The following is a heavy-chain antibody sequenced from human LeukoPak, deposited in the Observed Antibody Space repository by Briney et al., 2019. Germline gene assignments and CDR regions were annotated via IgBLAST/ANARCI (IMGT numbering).Heavy chain of an antibody. CDR1: VFSFSTYF. CDR3: VRDQRGGSSGYYDS. J-gene: IGHJ4*02. V-gene: IGHV3-64D*06. Sequence: PGGSLRLSCSASVFSFSTYFMHCVRQAPGKGLECVSAITGSGGSTYYADSVKGRFTISRDNSKNTLYLQMSSLRAEDTAVYYCVRDQRGGSSGYYDSWGQGTLVTVSS. D-gene: IGHD3-22*01. CDR2: ITGSGGST.